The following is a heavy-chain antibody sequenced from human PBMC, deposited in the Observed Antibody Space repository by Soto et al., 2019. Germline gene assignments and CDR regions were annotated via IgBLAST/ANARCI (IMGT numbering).Heavy chain of an antibody. J-gene: IGHJ4*02. Sequence: EVQLVESGGGLVQPGGSLRLSCAASGFTFSRYDMHWVRQAPGKGLEYVSAISSNGGSTYYANSVKGRFTISRDNSKNTLYLQMGSLRAQDMAVYYCARGRGPPYYYDSSGYQDYWGQGTLVTVST. CDR1: GFTFSRYD. V-gene: IGHV3-64*01. CDR3: ARGRGPPYYYDSSGYQDY. D-gene: IGHD3-22*01. CDR2: ISSNGGST.